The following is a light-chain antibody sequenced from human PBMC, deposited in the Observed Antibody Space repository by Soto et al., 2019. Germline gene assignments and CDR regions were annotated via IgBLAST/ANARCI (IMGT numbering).Light chain of an antibody. CDR2: AAS. CDR3: QQSYSTPLT. Sequence: DIQLTQSPSSLSASVGDRVTITCLASQTIISYLNCYQQKPGKAPKLLIYAASSLQSGVPSRFSGSGSGTDFTLTISSLQPEDFATYYCQQSYSTPLTFGGGTKVDIK. CDR1: QTIISY. J-gene: IGKJ4*01. V-gene: IGKV1-39*01.